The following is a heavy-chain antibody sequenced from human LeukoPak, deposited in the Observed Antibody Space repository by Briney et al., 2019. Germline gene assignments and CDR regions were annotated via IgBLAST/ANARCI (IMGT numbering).Heavy chain of an antibody. CDR3: ARTPIAVAGTDVNDAFDI. CDR1: GGSISSYY. V-gene: IGHV4-4*07. CDR2: IYTSGST. J-gene: IGHJ3*02. Sequence: PAETLSLTCTVSGGSISSYYWSWIRQPAGKGLEWIGRIYTSGSTNYNPSLKSRVTISVDKSKNQLSLKLSSVTAADTAVYYCARTPIAVAGTDVNDAFDIWGQGTMVTVSS. D-gene: IGHD6-19*01.